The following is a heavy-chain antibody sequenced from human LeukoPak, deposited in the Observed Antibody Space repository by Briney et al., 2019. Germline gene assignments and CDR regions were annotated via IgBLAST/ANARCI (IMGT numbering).Heavy chain of an antibody. V-gene: IGHV3-7*01. Sequence: GGSLRLSCVASGFTSSAFWMSWVRRPPGKGLEWVANIKKGGSEKDYVDSVKGRFSIFRDNAKNSVYLQMNSLRAEDTAVYYCATFAGGVPGGLLLWGKGTTVIVSS. CDR1: GFTSSAFW. J-gene: IGHJ6*04. CDR3: ATFAGGVPGGLLL. D-gene: IGHD2-8*02. CDR2: IKKGGSEK.